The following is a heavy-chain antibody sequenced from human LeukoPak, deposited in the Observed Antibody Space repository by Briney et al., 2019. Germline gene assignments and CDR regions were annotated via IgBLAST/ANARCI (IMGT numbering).Heavy chain of an antibody. CDR1: GGSFSNYY. V-gene: IGHV4-34*01. D-gene: IGHD1-20*01. J-gene: IGHJ6*02. CDR2: INPSGSA. CDR3: ARALRARITGTTASVYGMDV. Sequence: PSETLSLTCAVYGGSFSNYYWTWIRQPPGKGLEWIGEINPSGSANYNPSLKSRVTISVDTSKKQFSLKLSSVTAADTAVYYCARALRARITGTTASVYGMDVWGQGTTVTVSS.